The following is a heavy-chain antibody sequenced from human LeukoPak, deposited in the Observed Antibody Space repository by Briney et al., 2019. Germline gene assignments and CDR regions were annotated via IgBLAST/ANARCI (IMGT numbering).Heavy chain of an antibody. CDR1: GFTFSDYY. Sequence: GSLRLSCAASGFTFSDYYMSWIRQPPGKGLEWIGSIYYSGSTYYNPSLKSRVTISVDTSKNQFSLKLSSVTAADTAVYYCARRLRGVIGPPGYWGQGTLVTVSS. V-gene: IGHV4-38-2*01. J-gene: IGHJ4*02. CDR2: IYYSGST. D-gene: IGHD3-10*01. CDR3: ARRLRGVIGPPGY.